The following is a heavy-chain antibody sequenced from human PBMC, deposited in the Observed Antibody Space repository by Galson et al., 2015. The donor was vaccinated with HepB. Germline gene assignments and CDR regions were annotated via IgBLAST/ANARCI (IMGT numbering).Heavy chain of an antibody. V-gene: IGHV1-18*04. Sequence: SVKVSCKASGYTFTSYGIGWVRQAPGQGLEWMGWISAYNGNTNYAQKLQGRVTMTTDTSTSTAYMELRSLRSDDTAVYYCARSYDSSGFPDAFDIWGQGTMVTVSS. J-gene: IGHJ3*02. CDR3: ARSYDSSGFPDAFDI. CDR2: ISAYNGNT. D-gene: IGHD3-22*01. CDR1: GYTFTSYG.